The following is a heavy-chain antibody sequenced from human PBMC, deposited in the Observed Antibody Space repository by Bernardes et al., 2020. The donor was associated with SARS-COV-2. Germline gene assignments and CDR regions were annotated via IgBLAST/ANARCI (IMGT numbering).Heavy chain of an antibody. D-gene: IGHD2-8*01. CDR2: IYTSGST. J-gene: IGHJ4*02. CDR3: AALGAHCTNGVCYGDSPFDY. CDR1: GGSISSYY. V-gene: IGHV4-4*07. Sequence: SETLSLTCTVSGGSISSYYWSWIRQPAGKGLEWIGRIYTSGSTNYNPSLKSRVTMSVDTSKNQFSLKLSSVTAADTAVYYCAALGAHCTNGVCYGDSPFDYWGQGTLVTVSS.